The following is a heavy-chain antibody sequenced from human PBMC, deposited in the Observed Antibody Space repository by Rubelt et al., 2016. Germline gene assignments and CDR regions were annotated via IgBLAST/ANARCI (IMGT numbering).Heavy chain of an antibody. D-gene: IGHD1-1*01. V-gene: IGHV4-59*01. CDR3: ARVRGSTEGTTSWFDP. Sequence: QVQLQESGPGLVKPSETLSLTCTVSGGSISSYYWSWIRQPPGTGLEWIGYIYYSGYTNYNPSLKSRVTMSVDTAKNQFSLRLNSVTAADTAVYYCARVRGSTEGTTSWFDPWGQGTLVTVSS. J-gene: IGHJ5*02. CDR1: GGSISSYY. CDR2: IYYSGYT.